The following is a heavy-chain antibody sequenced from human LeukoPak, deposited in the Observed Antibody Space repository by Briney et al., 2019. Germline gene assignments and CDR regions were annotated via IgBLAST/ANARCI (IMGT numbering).Heavy chain of an antibody. CDR3: ARDRNAMYY. V-gene: IGHV3-66*01. J-gene: IGHJ4*02. CDR1: GFTVSSNY. D-gene: IGHD1-1*01. CDR2: IYSGGTT. Sequence: GGSLRLSCAASGFTVSSNYMSWVRQAPGKGLEWVSVIYSGGTTYYADSVKGRFTISRDDSKNTLYLQMNSLRAEDTAVYYCARDRNAMYYWGQGTLVTASS.